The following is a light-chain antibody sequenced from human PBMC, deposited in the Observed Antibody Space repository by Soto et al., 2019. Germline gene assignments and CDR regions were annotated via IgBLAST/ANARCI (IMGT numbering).Light chain of an antibody. CDR1: QSVSNN. Sequence: EIVMTQSPATLSVSPGERATLSCRASQSVSNNLAWYQQKPGQAPRLLIYGASTMATGIPARFSGSGSVTEFTLTISSLQSEDFAVYYCQQYNNWPPLTFGGGTKVEIK. CDR3: QQYNNWPPLT. V-gene: IGKV3D-15*01. J-gene: IGKJ4*01. CDR2: GAS.